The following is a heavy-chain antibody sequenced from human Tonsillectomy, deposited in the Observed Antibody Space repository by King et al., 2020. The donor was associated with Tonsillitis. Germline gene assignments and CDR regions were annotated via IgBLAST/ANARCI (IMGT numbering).Heavy chain of an antibody. CDR3: TGLYSGSEMLAFDI. J-gene: IGHJ3*02. Sequence: VQLVESGGGLVQPGGSLKLSCAASGFTFSGSAMHCVRQASGKGLEWVVRIRSKANSYATAYAASVKGRFTISRDDSKNTAYLQMNSLKTEDTAVYYCTGLYSGSEMLAFDIWGQGTMVTVSS. CDR2: IRSKANSYAT. D-gene: IGHD1-26*01. CDR1: GFTFSGSA. V-gene: IGHV3-73*02.